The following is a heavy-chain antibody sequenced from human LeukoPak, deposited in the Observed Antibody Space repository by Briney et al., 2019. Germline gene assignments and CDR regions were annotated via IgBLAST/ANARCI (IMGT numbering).Heavy chain of an antibody. J-gene: IGHJ4*02. CDR1: AFTVSSNY. Sequence: GGSLRLSCAASAFTVSSNYMSWVRQAAGKGLGWVSVVYSGGSTYYADSVKGRFTISRDNSKNTLYLQMNSLRAEDTAVYYCARGYSSYQGGGFDYWGQGTLVTVSS. CDR2: VYSGGST. CDR3: ARGYSSYQGGGFDY. D-gene: IGHD6-6*01. V-gene: IGHV3-53*01.